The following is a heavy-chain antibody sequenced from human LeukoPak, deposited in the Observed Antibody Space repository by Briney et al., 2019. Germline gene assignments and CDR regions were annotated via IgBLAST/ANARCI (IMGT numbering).Heavy chain of an antibody. J-gene: IGHJ4*02. Sequence: PGGSXRLSCAASGFTFSSYAMSWVRQAPGKGLEWVSAISGSGGSTYYADSVKGRFTISRDNSKNTLYLQMNSLRAEDTAVYYCAKVRAAGTFPFDYWGQGTLVTVSS. CDR2: ISGSGGST. D-gene: IGHD6-13*01. CDR1: GFTFSSYA. CDR3: AKVRAAGTFPFDY. V-gene: IGHV3-23*01.